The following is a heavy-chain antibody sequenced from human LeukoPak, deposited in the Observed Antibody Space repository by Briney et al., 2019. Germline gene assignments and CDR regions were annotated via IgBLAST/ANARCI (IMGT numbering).Heavy chain of an antibody. CDR1: GGSINSGSYY. CDR3: ARAVGVYDFWSGSYYYMDV. Sequence: SETLSLTCTVSGGSINSGSYYWSWIRQPAGKGLEWIGRIYTSGSTNYNPSLKSRVTISVDTSKNQFSLKLSSVTAADTAVYYCARAVGVYDFWSGSYYYMDVWGKGTTVTVSS. V-gene: IGHV4-61*02. CDR2: IYTSGST. D-gene: IGHD3-3*01. J-gene: IGHJ6*03.